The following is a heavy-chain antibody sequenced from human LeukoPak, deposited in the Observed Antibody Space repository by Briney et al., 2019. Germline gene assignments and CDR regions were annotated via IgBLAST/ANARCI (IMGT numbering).Heavy chain of an antibody. CDR3: ATDYGDYVVSSN. CDR1: GYTFTGYY. Sequence: ASVKVSCKASGYTFTGYYMHWVRQAPGQGLEWMGWINPNSGGTNYAQKFQGRVTMTRDTSISTAYMDLSRLRSEDTAVYYCATDYGDYVVSSNWGQGTLVTVSS. J-gene: IGHJ4*02. V-gene: IGHV1-2*02. CDR2: INPNSGGT. D-gene: IGHD4-17*01.